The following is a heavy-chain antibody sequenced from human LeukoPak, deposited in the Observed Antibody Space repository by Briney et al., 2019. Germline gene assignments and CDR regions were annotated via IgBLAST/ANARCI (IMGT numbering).Heavy chain of an antibody. V-gene: IGHV3-23*01. CDR1: GFPVSSNY. CDR2: ISGSGGST. Sequence: GGSLRLSCAASGFPVSSNYMTWVRQAPGKGLEWVSAISGSGGSTYYADSVKGRFTISRDNSKNTLYLQMNSLRAEDTAVYYCAKEAGAKGDYWGQGTLVTVSS. CDR3: AKEAGAKGDY. D-gene: IGHD1-26*01. J-gene: IGHJ4*02.